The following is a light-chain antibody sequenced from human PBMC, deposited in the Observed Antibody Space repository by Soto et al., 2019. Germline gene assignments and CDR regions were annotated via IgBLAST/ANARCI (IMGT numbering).Light chain of an antibody. CDR3: QQRSNWPAN. CDR2: GAS. Sequence: IVLTQSPATLSSFPGDRVTLSCRASQAVNTYLAWYQQRPGQAPRLLIYGASNRATGIPARFSGSGSGTDFTLTFDSLEPEDFAVYYCQQRSNWPANFGQGTRLEIK. V-gene: IGKV3-11*01. CDR1: QAVNTY. J-gene: IGKJ5*01.